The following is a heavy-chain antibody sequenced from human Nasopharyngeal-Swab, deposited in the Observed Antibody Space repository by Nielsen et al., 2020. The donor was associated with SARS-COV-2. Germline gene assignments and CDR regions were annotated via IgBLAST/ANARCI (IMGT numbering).Heavy chain of an antibody. J-gene: IGHJ4*02. CDR2: ISSSSSYI. CDR1: GFTFNNYN. V-gene: IGHV3-21*04. Sequence: GESLKISCAASGFTFNNYNFNWVRQAPGKGLEWVSSISSSSSYIYYADSVKGRFTISRDNAKNSLYLQMNSLRAEDTALYYCAKDIRRVRWLQLFDYWGQGTTVTVSS. CDR3: AKDIRRVRWLQLFDY. D-gene: IGHD5-24*01.